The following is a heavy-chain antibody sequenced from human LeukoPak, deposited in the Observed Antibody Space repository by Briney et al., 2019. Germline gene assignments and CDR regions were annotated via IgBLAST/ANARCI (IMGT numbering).Heavy chain of an antibody. J-gene: IGHJ3*02. D-gene: IGHD6-13*01. V-gene: IGHV1-2*02. CDR2: INPNSGGT. CDR1: GYTFTGYY. CDR3: ARDSSSWLYDAFDI. Sequence: ASVKVSCKASGYTFTGYYMHWVRQAPGQGLEWMGWINPNSGGTNYAQKLQGRVTMTTDTSTSTAYMELRSLRSDDTAVYYCARDSSSWLYDAFDIWGQGTMVTVSS.